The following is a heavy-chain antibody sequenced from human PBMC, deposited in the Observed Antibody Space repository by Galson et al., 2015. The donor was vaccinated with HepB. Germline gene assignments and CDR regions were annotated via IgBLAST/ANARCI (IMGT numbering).Heavy chain of an antibody. CDR1: GFTFSDYG. Sequence: SLRLSCAASGFTFSDYGMNWVRQAPGKGLEWVSTISGSADSTYYADSVRGRFTLSRDNSNNTLYLQMSSLRADDTAVYYCAASPRAWRDYYYYYMDVWGKGTTVTVSS. J-gene: IGHJ6*03. V-gene: IGHV3-23*01. CDR2: ISGSADST. CDR3: AASPRAWRDYYYYYMDV. D-gene: IGHD1-1*01.